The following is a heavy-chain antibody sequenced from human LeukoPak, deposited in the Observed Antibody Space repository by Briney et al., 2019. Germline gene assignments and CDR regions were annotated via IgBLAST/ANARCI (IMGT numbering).Heavy chain of an antibody. J-gene: IGHJ3*02. Sequence: ASVEVSCKASGYTFTIYGISWVRQAPGQGLEWMGWISAYNGNTNYAQKLQGRVTMTTDTSTSTAYMELRSLRSDDTAVYYCARAGFDYDSSGDAAFDIWGQGTMVTVSS. V-gene: IGHV1-18*01. CDR2: ISAYNGNT. D-gene: IGHD3-22*01. CDR1: GYTFTIYG. CDR3: ARAGFDYDSSGDAAFDI.